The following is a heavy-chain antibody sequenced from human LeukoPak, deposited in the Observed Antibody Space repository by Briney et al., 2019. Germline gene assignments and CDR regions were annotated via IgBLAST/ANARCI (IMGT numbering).Heavy chain of an antibody. D-gene: IGHD3-22*01. Sequence: SETLSLTCTVSGGSISSYYWSWIRQPPGKGLEWIGNIYYSGSTNYNPPLKSRVTISVDTSKNQFSLTLSSVTAADTAVYYCTRGSIAYYYMDVWGKGTTVTISS. CDR3: TRGSIAYYYMDV. CDR2: IYYSGST. J-gene: IGHJ6*03. V-gene: IGHV4-59*01. CDR1: GGSISSYY.